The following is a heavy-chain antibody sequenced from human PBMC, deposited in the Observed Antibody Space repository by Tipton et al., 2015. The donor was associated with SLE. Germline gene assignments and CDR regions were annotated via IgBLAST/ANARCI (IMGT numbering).Heavy chain of an antibody. V-gene: IGHV4-59*11. Sequence: TLSLTCTVSGGSISSHYWSWIRQPPGKGLEWIGYIYYSGSTNYNSSLESRVTISVDTSKNQFSLKLSSVTAADTAVYYCARGYDSTRGLLGWFFGYWGQGTLVTVSS. CDR2: IYYSGST. CDR3: ARGYDSTRGLLGWFFGY. D-gene: IGHD3-22*01. CDR1: GGSISSHY. J-gene: IGHJ4*02.